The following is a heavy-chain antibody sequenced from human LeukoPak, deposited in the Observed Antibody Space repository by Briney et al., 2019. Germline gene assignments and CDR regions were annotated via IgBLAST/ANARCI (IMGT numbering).Heavy chain of an antibody. V-gene: IGHV3-21*01. J-gene: IGHJ5*02. Sequence: PGGSLRLSCAASGFTFSTYSMNWVRQAPGKGLEWVSSISSSGSYIYYADSVKGRFTISRDNAKNTLYLQMNSLRGEDTAVYYCTRSDWFDHWGQGTLVTVSS. CDR3: TRSDWFDH. CDR2: ISSSGSYI. CDR1: GFTFSTYS.